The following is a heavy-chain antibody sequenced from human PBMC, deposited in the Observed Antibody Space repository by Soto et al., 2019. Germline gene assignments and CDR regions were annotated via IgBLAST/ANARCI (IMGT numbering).Heavy chain of an antibody. Sequence: QVQLVESGGGVVQPGRSLRLSCAASGLTFINYNMHWVRQAPGKGLEWVAVISYDGSITKYADAVKGRFTISRDNSKNTLFLQMNGLRAKDTDMYYCARDPDSRRGPTYGSGDWRQGMLVIVSS. CDR1: GLTFINYN. CDR3: ARDPDSRRGPTYGSGD. D-gene: IGHD3-10*01. J-gene: IGHJ4*01. CDR2: ISYDGSIT. V-gene: IGHV3-30*04.